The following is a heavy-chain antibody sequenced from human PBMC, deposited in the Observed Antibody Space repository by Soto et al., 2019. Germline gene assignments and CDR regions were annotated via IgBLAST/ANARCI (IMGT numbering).Heavy chain of an antibody. D-gene: IGHD3-3*01. CDR2: ISAYNGNT. CDR3: ARGIFGVVRDYYYGMDV. J-gene: IGHJ6*02. Sequence: ASVKVSCKASGYTFTSYGISWVRQAPGQGLEWMGWISAYNGNTNYAQKLQGRVTMTTDTSTSTAYMELRSLRSEDTAVYYCARGIFGVVRDYYYGMDVWGQGTTVTVSS. CDR1: GYTFTSYG. V-gene: IGHV1-18*01.